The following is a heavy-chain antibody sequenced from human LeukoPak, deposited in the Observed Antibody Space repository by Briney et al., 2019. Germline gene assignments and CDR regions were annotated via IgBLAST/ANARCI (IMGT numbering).Heavy chain of an antibody. V-gene: IGHV3-30*18. D-gene: IGHD3-9*01. CDR3: AKGSIDWYYFDY. CDR2: ISSDGSHK. Sequence: SGGSLRLACAASGFSFSTYDMHWVRQAPGKGLEWVAVISSDGSHKYWADSVKGRFTISRDNSKNTMYLQMNSLRAEDTAVYYCAKGSIDWYYFDYWGQGTLVTVSS. CDR1: GFSFSTYD. J-gene: IGHJ4*02.